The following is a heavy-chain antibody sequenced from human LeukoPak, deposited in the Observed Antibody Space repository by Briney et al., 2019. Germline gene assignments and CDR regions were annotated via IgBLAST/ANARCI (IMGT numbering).Heavy chain of an antibody. Sequence: ASVKVSCKASGYTFTDYYIHWVRQAPGQGLEWMGRISPRSGATNYAQKVQDRVTLTRDTSIISMAYMELSRLSSDDTAVYYCARAVDDSNQNYMEVWGKGTTVTVSS. CDR1: GYTFTDYY. V-gene: IGHV1-2*06. CDR2: ISPRSGAT. J-gene: IGHJ6*03. D-gene: IGHD3-22*01. CDR3: ARAVDDSNQNYMEV.